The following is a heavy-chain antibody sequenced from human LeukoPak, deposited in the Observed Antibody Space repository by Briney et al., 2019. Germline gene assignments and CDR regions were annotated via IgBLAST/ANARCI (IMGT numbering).Heavy chain of an antibody. J-gene: IGHJ4*02. Sequence: ASVKVSCKASGYTFTSYGISWVRQAPGQGLEWMGWISAFNGNTNYAQKLQGRVTMTTDTSTSTAYMELRSLITDDTAVYYCARGIPFYDFWSGYYMWGQGTLVTVSS. D-gene: IGHD3-3*01. V-gene: IGHV1-18*01. CDR3: ARGIPFYDFWSGYYM. CDR2: ISAFNGNT. CDR1: GYTFTSYG.